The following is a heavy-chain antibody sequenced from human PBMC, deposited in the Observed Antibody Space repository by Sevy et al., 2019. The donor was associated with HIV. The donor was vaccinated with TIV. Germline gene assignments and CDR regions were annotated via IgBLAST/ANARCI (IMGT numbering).Heavy chain of an antibody. D-gene: IGHD3-9*01. J-gene: IGHJ4*02. Sequence: SETLSLTCAVYGGSFSGYYWSWIRQPPGKGLEWIGEINHSGSTNNNPSLKSRVTISVDTSKNQFSLKLSSVTAADTAVYYCARVFPYYDILTGYYAVYFDYWGQGTLVTVSS. CDR3: ARVFPYYDILTGYYAVYFDY. CDR2: INHSGST. CDR1: GGSFSGYY. V-gene: IGHV4-34*01.